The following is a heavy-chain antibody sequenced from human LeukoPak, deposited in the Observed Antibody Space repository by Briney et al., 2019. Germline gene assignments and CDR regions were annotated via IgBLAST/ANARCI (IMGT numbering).Heavy chain of an antibody. CDR3: ARGGYYSSGTHDY. CDR2: ISSDGSST. D-gene: IGHD3-10*01. J-gene: IGHJ4*02. CDR1: GFTFSRNW. Sequence: PGGSLRLSCAASGFTFSRNWMDWVRQARGRGLVWVSRISSDGSSTGYADSVKGRFTISRDNARDTLYLQMNSLRAEDTAVCYCARGGYYSSGTHDYWGQGTLVTVSS. V-gene: IGHV3-74*01.